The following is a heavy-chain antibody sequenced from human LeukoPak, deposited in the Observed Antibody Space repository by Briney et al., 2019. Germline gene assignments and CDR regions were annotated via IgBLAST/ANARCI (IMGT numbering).Heavy chain of an antibody. J-gene: IGHJ4*02. CDR3: ARDRRASYYDSSGYYFD. D-gene: IGHD3-22*01. CDR1: GGTFSSYA. CDR2: IIPIFSTA. V-gene: IGHV1-69*05. Sequence: GASVKVSCKASGGTFSSYAISWVRQAPGQGLEWMGGIIPIFSTANYAQKFQGRVTITTDESTSTAYMELSSLRSEDTAVYYCARDRRASYYDSSGYYFDWGQGALVTVSS.